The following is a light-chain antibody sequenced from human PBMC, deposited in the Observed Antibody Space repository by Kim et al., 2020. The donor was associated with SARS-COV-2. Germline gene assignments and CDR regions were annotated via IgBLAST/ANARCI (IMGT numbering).Light chain of an antibody. J-gene: IGKJ4*02. CDR2: DAS. CDR3: QQREDWAIT. V-gene: IGKV3-11*01. Sequence: EIVLTQSPATLSLSPGERATLSCRASQSVSTSVAWFQHKPGQAPRLLIHDASYRATGIPARFSGSGSGTDFTLTITGLQAEDFAVYYCQQREDWAITFGGGTKVEIK. CDR1: QSVSTS.